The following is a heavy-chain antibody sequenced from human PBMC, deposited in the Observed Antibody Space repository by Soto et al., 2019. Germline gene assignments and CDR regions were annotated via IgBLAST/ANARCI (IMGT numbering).Heavy chain of an antibody. CDR1: GYTFTSYG. Sequence: QVQLVQSGAEVKKPGASVKVSCKASGYTFTSYGISWVRQAPGQGLEWRGWISAYNGNTNYAQKLQGRLTMTTDTATSPAYKELRSLRSDDTAVYYCARHLLRVLEWSAPQENCFDPWGQGTLVTVSS. J-gene: IGHJ5*02. D-gene: IGHD3-3*01. CDR3: ARHLLRVLEWSAPQENCFDP. CDR2: ISAYNGNT. V-gene: IGHV1-18*04.